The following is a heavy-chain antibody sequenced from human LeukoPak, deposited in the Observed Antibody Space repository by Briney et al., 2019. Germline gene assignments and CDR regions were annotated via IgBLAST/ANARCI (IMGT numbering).Heavy chain of an antibody. CDR1: GCSISSYY. D-gene: IGHD5-12*01. Sequence: SETLSLTCAASGCSISSYYWSWVRQPPGKGLEWVASIYYSGSINYNPSLKSRFTISVDTSKNQLSLKLSSVTAADTAVYYCARHSLERYSGYDSGYYYGMDVWGQGTTVTVSS. CDR3: ARHSLERYSGYDSGYYYGMDV. J-gene: IGHJ6*02. V-gene: IGHV4-59*08. CDR2: IYYSGSI.